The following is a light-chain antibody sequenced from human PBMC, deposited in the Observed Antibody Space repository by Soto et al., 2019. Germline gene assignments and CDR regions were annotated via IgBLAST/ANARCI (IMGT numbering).Light chain of an antibody. J-gene: IGKJ1*01. V-gene: IGKV3D-15*01. CDR2: AAS. CDR3: QQYKTWPRT. CDR1: EAISND. Sequence: EIVMTQSPATLSVSPGERATLSCRASEAISNDLVWYQQKPGQAPRLLIHAASTRATGIPARFSGSGSGTEFTLTISSLQSEDFAVYYCQQYKTWPRTFGQGTKVEIK.